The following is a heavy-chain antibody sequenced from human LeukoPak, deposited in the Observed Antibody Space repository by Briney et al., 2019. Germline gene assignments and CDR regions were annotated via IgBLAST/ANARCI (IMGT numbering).Heavy chain of an antibody. CDR3: AREGLVVSRAFDI. CDR2: INHSGST. J-gene: IGHJ3*02. D-gene: IGHD3-22*01. V-gene: IGHV4-34*01. Sequence: SETLSLTCAVYGGSFSGYYWSWIRQPPGKGLEWIGEINHSGSTNYNPSLKSRVTISVDTSKNQFSLKLSSVTAADTAVYYCAREGLVVSRAFDIWGQGTMVTVSS. CDR1: GGSFSGYY.